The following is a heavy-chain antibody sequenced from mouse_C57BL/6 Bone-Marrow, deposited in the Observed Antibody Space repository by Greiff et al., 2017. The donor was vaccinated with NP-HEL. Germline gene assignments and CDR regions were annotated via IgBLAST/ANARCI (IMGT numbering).Heavy chain of an antibody. CDR3: TSNYYGSSYYAY. V-gene: IGHV14-4*01. D-gene: IGHD1-1*01. CDR2: IDPENGDT. CDR1: GFNIKDDY. J-gene: IGHJ3*01. Sequence: EVQLQQSGAELVRPGASVKLSCTASGFNIKDDYMHWVQQRPEQGLAWIGWIDPENGDTEYASKFQGKATITADTSSNTAYRQLSRLTSEDSAVYYCTSNYYGSSYYAYWGRGTRVTVSA.